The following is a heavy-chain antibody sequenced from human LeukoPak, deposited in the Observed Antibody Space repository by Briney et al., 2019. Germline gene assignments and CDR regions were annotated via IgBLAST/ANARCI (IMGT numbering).Heavy chain of an antibody. CDR2: ISVTGGST. CDR3: AKGLSAGGYSGADY. D-gene: IGHD3-22*01. CDR1: RFMFNNYA. Sequence: GGSLRLSCAASRFMFNNYAMTWVRQAPGKGLEWVSTISVTGGSTYYADSVKGRFTISRDNFKNTLSLQMNSLRVEDTAIYYCAKGLSAGGYSGADYWGQGILVTVSS. V-gene: IGHV3-23*01. J-gene: IGHJ4*02.